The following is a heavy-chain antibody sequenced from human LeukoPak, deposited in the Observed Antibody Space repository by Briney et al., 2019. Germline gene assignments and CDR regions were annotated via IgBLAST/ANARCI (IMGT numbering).Heavy chain of an antibody. CDR3: ARDRRSSGWCLKHNWFDP. V-gene: IGHV1-18*01. Sequence: ASVKVSCKASGYTFTSYGISWVRQAPGQGLEWMGWISAYNGNTNYAQKLQGRVTMTTDTSTSTAYMELRSLRSDDTAVYYCARDRRSSGWCLKHNWFDPWGQGTLVTVSS. CDR1: GYTFTSYG. D-gene: IGHD6-19*01. J-gene: IGHJ5*02. CDR2: ISAYNGNT.